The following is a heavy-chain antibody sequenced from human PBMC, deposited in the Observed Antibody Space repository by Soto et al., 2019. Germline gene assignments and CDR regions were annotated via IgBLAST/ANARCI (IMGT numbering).Heavy chain of an antibody. V-gene: IGHV4-31*03. D-gene: IGHD3-10*01. CDR2: IYYSGST. Sequence: PSETLSLTCTVSGGSISSGGYYWSWIRQHPGKGLEWIGYIYYSGSTYYNPSLKSRVTISVDTSKNQFSLKLSSVTAADTAVYYCARDLGPYYYGSGSPPRLKNWFDPWGQGTLVTVSS. CDR3: ARDLGPYYYGSGSPPRLKNWFDP. CDR1: GGSISSGGYY. J-gene: IGHJ5*02.